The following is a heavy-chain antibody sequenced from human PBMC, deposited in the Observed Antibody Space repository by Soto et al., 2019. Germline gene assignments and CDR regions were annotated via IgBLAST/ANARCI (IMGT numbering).Heavy chain of an antibody. J-gene: IGHJ4*02. Sequence: GGSLRLSCAAYGFTFSSYWMHWVRQAPGKGLVWVSRINSDGSTTGYADSVKGRFTISRDNAKNTLYLQMNSLRAEDTAVYYCARDQYSSTWHYFDFWGQGTQVTVS. CDR2: INSDGSTT. CDR3: ARDQYSSTWHYFDF. D-gene: IGHD6-13*01. CDR1: GFTFSSYW. V-gene: IGHV3-74*01.